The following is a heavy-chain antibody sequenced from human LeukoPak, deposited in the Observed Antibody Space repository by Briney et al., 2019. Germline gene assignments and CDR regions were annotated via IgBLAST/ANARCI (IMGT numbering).Heavy chain of an antibody. D-gene: IGHD3-10*01. CDR1: GDSIRNYY. CDR2: IYTSGST. CDR3: AKSNGYGLVDI. Sequence: SETLSLTCTVSGDSIRNYYWSWIRQPAGKGLEWIGRIYTSGSTNYNPSLKSRVTISVDTSKNQFSLKLNSVTAADTAVYYCAKSNGYGLVDIWGQGTMVTVSS. J-gene: IGHJ3*02. V-gene: IGHV4-4*07.